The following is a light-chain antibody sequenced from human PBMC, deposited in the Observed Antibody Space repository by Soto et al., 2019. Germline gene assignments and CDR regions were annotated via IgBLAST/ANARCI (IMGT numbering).Light chain of an antibody. CDR3: QQYGRSPRT. CDR1: QSVSSNS. J-gene: IGKJ1*01. Sequence: EIVLTQAPGTVSFSPGERATLSCRTSQSVSSNSFAWYQQKPGQTPRLLIHGASNRATVIPDRFSGSGSGTAFTLTISRLEPEDPAVYYCQQYGRSPRTFGQGTKVDIK. CDR2: GAS. V-gene: IGKV3-20*01.